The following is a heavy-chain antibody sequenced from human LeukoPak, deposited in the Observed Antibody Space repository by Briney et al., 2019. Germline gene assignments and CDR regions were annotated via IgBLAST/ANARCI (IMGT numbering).Heavy chain of an antibody. J-gene: IGHJ5*02. D-gene: IGHD6-13*01. Sequence: GESLKISCKGSEYSFTSYWIGWVRQMPGKGLEWMGIIYPGDSDTRYSPSFQGQVTISADKSISTAYLQWGSLKASDTAMYYCARLAAAFHNWFDPWGQGTLVTVSS. CDR3: ARLAAAFHNWFDP. CDR2: IYPGDSDT. CDR1: EYSFTSYW. V-gene: IGHV5-51*01.